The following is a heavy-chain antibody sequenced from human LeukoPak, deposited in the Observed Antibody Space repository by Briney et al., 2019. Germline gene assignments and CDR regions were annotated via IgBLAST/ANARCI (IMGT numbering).Heavy chain of an antibody. Sequence: GGSLRLSCAASGFTFSSYWMHWVRQAPGKGLVWVSRINSDGSSTSYADSVKGRFTISRDNAKNTLYLQMNSLRAEDTAVYYCARDSLTGAARPDFDYWGQGTLVTVSS. CDR1: GFTFSSYW. V-gene: IGHV3-74*01. J-gene: IGHJ4*02. D-gene: IGHD7-27*01. CDR3: ARDSLTGAARPDFDY. CDR2: INSDGSST.